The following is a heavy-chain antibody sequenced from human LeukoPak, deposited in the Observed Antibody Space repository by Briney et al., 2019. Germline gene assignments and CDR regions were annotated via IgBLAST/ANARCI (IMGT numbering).Heavy chain of an antibody. CDR1: GFTFSSYW. CDR2: IFSDGSST. Sequence: GGSLRLSCVASGFTFSSYWMHWVRHAPGKGLVWVSRIFSDGSSTNYADSVKGRFTISRDNAKNTLYLQMNSLRVEDTAVYYCARAGGMVGATLFYFDYWGQGTPVTVSS. J-gene: IGHJ4*02. D-gene: IGHD1-26*01. CDR3: ARAGGMVGATLFYFDY. V-gene: IGHV3-74*01.